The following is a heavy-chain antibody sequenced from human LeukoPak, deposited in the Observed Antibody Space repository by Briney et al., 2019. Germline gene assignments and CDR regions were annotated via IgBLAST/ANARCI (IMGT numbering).Heavy chain of an antibody. D-gene: IGHD6-13*01. CDR1: GYTFTSYG. Sequence: SVRVSCKASGYTFTSYGISWVRQAPGQGLEWMGWISTYNGDTHYAQNLQDRLTMTTDTSTSTAYMELRSLRSDDTAVYYCARDRDTGAVPGTWIIVYWGQGTLVTVSS. CDR2: ISTYNGDT. J-gene: IGHJ4*02. V-gene: IGHV1-18*01. CDR3: ARDRDTGAVPGTWIIVY.